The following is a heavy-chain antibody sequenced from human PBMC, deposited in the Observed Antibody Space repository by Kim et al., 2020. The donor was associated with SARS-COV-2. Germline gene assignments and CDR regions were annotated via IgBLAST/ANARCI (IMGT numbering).Heavy chain of an antibody. D-gene: IGHD6-13*01. CDR2: FDPEDGET. CDR3: ATGVRLAAAGTEYYFDY. J-gene: IGHJ4*02. Sequence: ASVKVSCKVSGYTLTELSMHWVRQAPGKGLEWMGGFDPEDGETIYAQKFQGRVTMTEDTSTDTAYMELSSLRSEDTAVYYCATGVRLAAAGTEYYFDYWGQGTLVTVSS. V-gene: IGHV1-24*01. CDR1: GYTLTELS.